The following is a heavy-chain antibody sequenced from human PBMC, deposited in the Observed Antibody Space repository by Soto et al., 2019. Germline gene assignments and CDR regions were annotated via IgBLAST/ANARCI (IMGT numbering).Heavy chain of an antibody. CDR2: TYYRSKWYN. V-gene: IGHV6-1*01. J-gene: IGHJ5*02. Sequence: SPTLSLSCAISGDSVSSNSAAWNWIRQSPSRGLEWLGRTYYRSKWYNDYAISVKSRITINPDTSKNQFSLQLSSVIPEDTAVYYCARAHLCRDRYTLKSIVPSCQGILLTVSS. D-gene: IGHD5-18*01. CDR3: ARAHLCRDRYTLKSIVP. CDR1: GDSVSSNSAA.